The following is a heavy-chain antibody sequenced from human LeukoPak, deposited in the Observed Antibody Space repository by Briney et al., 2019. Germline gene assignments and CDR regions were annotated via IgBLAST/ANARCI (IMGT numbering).Heavy chain of an antibody. J-gene: IGHJ4*02. V-gene: IGHV1-46*01. CDR2: INPSGGST. CDR1: GYTFTSYY. CDR3: AREGLRAATTDY. Sequence: PSVTVSCKASGYTFTSYYMHWVRQAPGQGLEWMGIINPSGGSTSYAQKFQGRVTMTRDTSTSTVYMELSSLRSEDTAVYYCAREGLRAATTDYWGQGTLVTVSS. D-gene: IGHD2-15*01.